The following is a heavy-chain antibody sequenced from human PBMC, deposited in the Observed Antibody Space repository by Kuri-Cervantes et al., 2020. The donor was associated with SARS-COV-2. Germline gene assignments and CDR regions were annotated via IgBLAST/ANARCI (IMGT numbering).Heavy chain of an antibody. D-gene: IGHD2-2*01. CDR3: AKSPIVVVPAAIAY. CDR2: ISYDGSNK. V-gene: IGHV3-30-3*02. J-gene: IGHJ4*02. CDR1: GFTFSSYA. Sequence: GESLKISCAASGFTFSSYAMHWVRQAPGKGLEWVAVISYDGSNKYYADSVKGRFTISRDNSKNTLYLQMNSLRAEDTAVYYCAKSPIVVVPAAIAYWGQGTLVTVSS.